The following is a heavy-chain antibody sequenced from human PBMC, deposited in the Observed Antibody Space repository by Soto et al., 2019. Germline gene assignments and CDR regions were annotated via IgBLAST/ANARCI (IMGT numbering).Heavy chain of an antibody. J-gene: IGHJ4*02. CDR1: GFTFSNAW. V-gene: IGHV3-15*07. CDR3: TTDVRGRYCSGGSCYSGIRAVDY. Sequence: PGGSLRLSCAASGFTFSNAWMNWVRQAPGKGLEWVGRIKSKTDGGTTDYAAPVKGRFTISRDDSKNTLYLQMNSLKTEDTAVYYCTTDVRGRYCSGGSCYSGIRAVDYWGQGTLVTVSS. D-gene: IGHD2-15*01. CDR2: IKSKTDGGTT.